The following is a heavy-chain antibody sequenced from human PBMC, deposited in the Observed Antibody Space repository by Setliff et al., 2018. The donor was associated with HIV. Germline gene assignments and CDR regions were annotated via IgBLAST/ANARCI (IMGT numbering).Heavy chain of an antibody. Sequence: SETLSLTCIVSGGSFSSSSYSWGWIRLPPGKGLEWIGSIDYSGRTYYNPSLKSRVTISVDTSKNQFSLNLSSVTAADTAVYYCARHKSQPYYFDYWGQGTLVTVSS. V-gene: IGHV4-39*01. CDR3: ARHKSQPYYFDY. J-gene: IGHJ4*02. CDR1: GGSFSSSSYS. CDR2: IDYSGRT.